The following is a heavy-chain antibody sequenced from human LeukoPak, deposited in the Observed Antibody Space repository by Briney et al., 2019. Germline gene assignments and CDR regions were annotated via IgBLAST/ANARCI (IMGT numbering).Heavy chain of an antibody. CDR3: ASLATIRGDFDY. Sequence: GGSLRLSCAASGLTFSSYWMSWVRQAPGKGLEWVANIKQDGSEKYYVDSVKGRFTISRDNAKNPLYLQMNSLRAGDTAVYYCASLATIRGDFDYWGQGTLVTVSS. D-gene: IGHD5-12*01. V-gene: IGHV3-7*03. CDR2: IKQDGSEK. CDR1: GLTFSSYW. J-gene: IGHJ4*02.